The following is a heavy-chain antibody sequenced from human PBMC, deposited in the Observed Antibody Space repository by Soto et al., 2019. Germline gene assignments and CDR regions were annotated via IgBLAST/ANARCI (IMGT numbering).Heavy chain of an antibody. CDR2: ISYDGSSK. D-gene: IGHD2-2*01. V-gene: IGHV3-30-3*01. CDR1: GCTFSSYA. Sequence: QVQLVESGGGVVQPGRSLRLSCAASGCTFSSYAMNWVRKAPGKGLEWVALISYDGSSKYYADSVKGRFTISRDGSKNTLFLQMDSLGAADTAVYYCGRCTSTSCHLGSDYWGQGTLVTVSS. CDR3: GRCTSTSCHLGSDY. J-gene: IGHJ4*02.